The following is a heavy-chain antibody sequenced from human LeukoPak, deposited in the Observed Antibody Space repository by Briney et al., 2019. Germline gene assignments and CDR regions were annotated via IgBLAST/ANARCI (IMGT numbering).Heavy chain of an antibody. Sequence: PGGSLRLSCAASGFTFSSYSMNWVRQAPGKGLEWVSSTSSSSSYIYYADSVKGRFTISRDNAKNSLYLQMNSLRAEDTAVYYCARVRSDYGDYGGLDWGQGTLVTVSS. J-gene: IGHJ4*02. V-gene: IGHV3-21*01. CDR2: TSSSSSYI. CDR1: GFTFSSYS. D-gene: IGHD4-17*01. CDR3: ARVRSDYGDYGGLD.